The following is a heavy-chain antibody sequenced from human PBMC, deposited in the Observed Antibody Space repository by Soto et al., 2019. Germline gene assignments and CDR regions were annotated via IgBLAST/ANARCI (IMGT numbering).Heavy chain of an antibody. CDR1: GFTFSSYA. Sequence: PGGSLRLSCAASGFTFSSYAMSWVRQAPGKGLEWVSAISGSGGSTYYADSVKGRFTISRDNSKNTLYLQMNSLRAEDTAVYYCAKDLVLGYHYYGMDVCGPGTRVTVFS. CDR2: ISGSGGST. J-gene: IGHJ6*02. D-gene: IGHD3-22*01. V-gene: IGHV3-23*01. CDR3: AKDLVLGYHYYGMDV.